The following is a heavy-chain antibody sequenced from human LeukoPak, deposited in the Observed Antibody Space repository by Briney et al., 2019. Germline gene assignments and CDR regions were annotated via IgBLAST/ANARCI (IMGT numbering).Heavy chain of an antibody. CDR1: RGTFISYA. Sequence: ASVKVSCKASRGTFISYAISWVRQAPGQGLEWMGGIIPIFGTANYAQKFQGRVTITADESTSTAYMELSSLRSEDTAVYYCARDLLDYYDSSGYYYERFDYWGQGTLVTVSS. CDR3: ARDLLDYYDSSGYYYERFDY. J-gene: IGHJ4*02. D-gene: IGHD3-22*01. CDR2: IIPIFGTA. V-gene: IGHV1-69*01.